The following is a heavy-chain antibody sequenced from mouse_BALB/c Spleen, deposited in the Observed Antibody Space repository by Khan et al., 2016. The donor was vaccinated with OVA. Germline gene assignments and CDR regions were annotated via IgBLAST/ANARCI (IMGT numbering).Heavy chain of an antibody. CDR2: IWRGGST. CDR1: GFSLTSYG. D-gene: IGHD2-1*01. Sequence: VQLVESGPGLVQPSQSLSITCTVSGFSLTSYGVPWVRQSPGKGLEWLGVIWRGGSTDYNSAFISRLTISKDNSKSQVFFKTNGLQANDTAIYYCARTYFSYGNYGDYYTMDYWGQGTSVTVSS. J-gene: IGHJ4*01. CDR3: ARTYFSYGNYGDYYTMDY. V-gene: IGHV2-2*02.